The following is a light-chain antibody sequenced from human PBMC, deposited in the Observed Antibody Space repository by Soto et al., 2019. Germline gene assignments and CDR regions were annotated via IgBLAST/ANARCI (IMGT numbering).Light chain of an antibody. J-gene: IGKJ1*01. CDR3: QQYGSSGT. CDR1: QSVSSN. V-gene: IGKV3-20*01. Sequence: EIVMTQSPGTLSVSPGEGATLSCRASQSVSSNLAWYQHKPGQAPRLLIYGASNRATGIPDRFSGSGSGTDFTLTIRRLEPEDFAVYYCQQYGSSGTFGQGTKVDI. CDR2: GAS.